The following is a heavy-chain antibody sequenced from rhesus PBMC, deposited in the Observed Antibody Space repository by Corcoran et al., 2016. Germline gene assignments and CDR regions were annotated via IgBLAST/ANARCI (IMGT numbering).Heavy chain of an antibody. CDR1: GASISSYW. CDR3: AIRDYKFWSGYGNRFDV. Sequence: QVQLQESGPGLVKPSETLSLTCTVSGASISSYWWSWIRQPPGKGLEWIGEINGNSTSTNYNPSLDKRGTSSRYTSKNQFSLKVSSVTAADTAVYYCAIRDYKFWSGYGNRFDVWGPGVLVTVSS. CDR2: INGNSTST. D-gene: IGHD3-3*01. V-gene: IGHV4-80*01. J-gene: IGHJ5-1*01.